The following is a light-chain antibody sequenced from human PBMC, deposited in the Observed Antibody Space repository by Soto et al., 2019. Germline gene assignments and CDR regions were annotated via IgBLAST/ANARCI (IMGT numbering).Light chain of an antibody. CDR3: AAWDDSLNGPV. CDR1: SSNIGNNA. J-gene: IGLJ3*02. Sequence: QSALTQPPSVSAAPGQKVTISCSGSSSNIGNNAVNWNQQLPGKAPKLLIHDDNRESSGVSHRFSGSNSGTSASLAISGLQSEDEAHYYCAAWDDSLNGPVFGGGTKLTVL. CDR2: DDN. V-gene: IGLV1-36*01.